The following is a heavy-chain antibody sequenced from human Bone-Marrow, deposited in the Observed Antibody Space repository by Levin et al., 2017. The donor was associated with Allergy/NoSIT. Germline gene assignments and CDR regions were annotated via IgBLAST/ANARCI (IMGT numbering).Heavy chain of an antibody. J-gene: IGHJ4*02. CDR1: GFAFSSYT. CDR2: IVTDSSTI. Sequence: QTSETLSLTCAASGFAFSSYTMNWVRQAPGKGLEWVSYIVTDSSTIYYADSVKGRFTISRDNAKNSLYLQMNSLRAEDTAVYYCARAGWLIANFFDYWGRGALVTVSS. V-gene: IGHV3-48*01. D-gene: IGHD5-24*01. CDR3: ARAGWLIANFFDY.